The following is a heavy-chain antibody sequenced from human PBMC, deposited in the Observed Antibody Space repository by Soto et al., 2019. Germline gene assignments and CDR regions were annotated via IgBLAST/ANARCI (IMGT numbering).Heavy chain of an antibody. V-gene: IGHV5-51*01. CDR1: GYSFGTFW. J-gene: IGHJ5*02. CDR2: IYPEDSET. Sequence: SLKISCKGSGYSFGTFWIAWVRQMPWQGLWWMGMIYPEDSETKYSPSFEGQVTLSADKSVKTAYLQWTSLKASDTAIYYCARTYCTAPSCYTNWFDPWGQGTLVNVSS. D-gene: IGHD2-8*01. CDR3: ARTYCTAPSCYTNWFDP.